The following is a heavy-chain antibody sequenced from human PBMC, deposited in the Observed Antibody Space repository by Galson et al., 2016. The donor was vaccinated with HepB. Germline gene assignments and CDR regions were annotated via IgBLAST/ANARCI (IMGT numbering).Heavy chain of an antibody. CDR1: GGSISSVTYY. Sequence: TLSLTCTVSGGSISSVTYYWSWIRQHPGKGLEWIGYIFYSGTTHYTPSLKSRVTISMDTSKNHFSLKLNSMTAADTAVYYCARTTGDCGGDCSWFDPWGQGTLVTVSS. CDR3: ARTTGDCGGDCSWFDP. J-gene: IGHJ5*01. V-gene: IGHV4-31*03. CDR2: IFYSGTT. D-gene: IGHD2-21*02.